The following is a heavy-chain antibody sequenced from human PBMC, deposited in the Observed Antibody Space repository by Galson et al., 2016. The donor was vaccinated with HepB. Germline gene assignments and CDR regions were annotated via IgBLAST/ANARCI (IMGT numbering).Heavy chain of an antibody. CDR2: IYSSGNT. CDR3: ARIKNWVYYFDY. J-gene: IGHJ4*02. V-gene: IGHV4-39*01. D-gene: IGHD6-13*01. Sequence: TLSLTCTVSGGSISSSTYYWGWIRQPPGKGLEWIGNIYSSGNTYHSPSLRSRATISVDTSKNQISLKLTSVTAADTALYFCARIKNWVYYFDYWGQGTLVSLSS. CDR1: GGSISSSTYY.